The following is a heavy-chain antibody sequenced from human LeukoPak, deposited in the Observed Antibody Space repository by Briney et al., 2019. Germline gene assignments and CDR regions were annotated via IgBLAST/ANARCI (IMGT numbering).Heavy chain of an antibody. Sequence: GASVKVSCKASGYDFTNYAITWVRQAPGQGLEWMGGIIPIFGTANYAQKFQGRVTMTTDTSTSTAYMELRSLRSDDTAVYYCARIIVGAKHFDYWGQGTLVTVSS. CDR1: GYDFTNYA. V-gene: IGHV1-18*01. D-gene: IGHD1-26*01. CDR3: ARIIVGAKHFDY. J-gene: IGHJ4*02. CDR2: IIPIFGTA.